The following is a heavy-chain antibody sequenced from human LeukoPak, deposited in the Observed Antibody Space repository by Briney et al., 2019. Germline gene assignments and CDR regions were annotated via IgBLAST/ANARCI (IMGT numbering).Heavy chain of an antibody. CDR1: GGSLSSYF. CDR3: ARGRYDYIWGSYRPFDY. D-gene: IGHD3-16*02. CDR2: INHSGST. J-gene: IGHJ4*02. Sequence: PSETLSLTCTVSGGSLSSYFWSWIRQPPGKGLEWIGEINHSGSTNYNPSLKSRVTISVDTSKNQFSLKLSSVTAADTAVYYCARGRYDYIWGSYRPFDYWGQGTLVTVSS. V-gene: IGHV4-34*01.